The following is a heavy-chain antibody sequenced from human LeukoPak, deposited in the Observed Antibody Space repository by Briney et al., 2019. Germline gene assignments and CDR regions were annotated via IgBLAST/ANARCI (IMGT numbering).Heavy chain of an antibody. CDR2: LYHTAIT. J-gene: IGHJ4*02. D-gene: IGHD3-22*01. CDR1: GGPVSSHY. V-gene: IGHV4-59*02. Sequence: SETLSLTCNVSGGPVSSHYWNWIRRPPGKGLEWRGYLYHTAITKYNASLKSRVSMSVDTSKNQFFLKVTSVTAADTAVYHCVRSVDYFDNTGPHMMFDYWGQGSLVTVSS. CDR3: VRSVDYFDNTGPHMMFDY.